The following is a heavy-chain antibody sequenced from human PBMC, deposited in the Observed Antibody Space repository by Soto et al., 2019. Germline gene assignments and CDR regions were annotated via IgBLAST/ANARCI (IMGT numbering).Heavy chain of an antibody. Sequence: SAQVSCKASGGTFSRYTISWVRQAPRQGLEWRGRIIPILGIANYAQKFEGRVTITTDTSTSTAYMELRSLRAEDTAVYYCAKQSVYATIWALDYWGQGTLVTVSS. D-gene: IGHD2-21*01. CDR2: IIPILGIA. V-gene: IGHV1-69*02. CDR3: AKQSVYATIWALDY. J-gene: IGHJ4*02. CDR1: GGTFSRYT.